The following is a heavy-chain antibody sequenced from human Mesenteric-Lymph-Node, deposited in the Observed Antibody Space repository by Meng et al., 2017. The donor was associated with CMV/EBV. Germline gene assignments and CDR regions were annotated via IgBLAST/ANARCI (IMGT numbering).Heavy chain of an antibody. CDR2: INSGGRTI. V-gene: IGHV3-48*03. CDR1: GFIFSSFE. Sequence: GGSLRLSCAASGFIFSSFEMNWVRQAPGKGLEWVSYINSGGRTIYYADSVKGRFTISRDNSKNTLYLQMNSLRAEDTAVYYCAKDNQQWLGTNYFDYWGQGTLVTVSS. CDR3: AKDNQQWLGTNYFDY. D-gene: IGHD6-19*01. J-gene: IGHJ4*02.